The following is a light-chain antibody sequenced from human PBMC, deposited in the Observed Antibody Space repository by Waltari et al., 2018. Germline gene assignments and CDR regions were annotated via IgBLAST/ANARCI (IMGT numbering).Light chain of an antibody. CDR2: GDY. V-gene: IGLV3-21*02. Sequence: SYVLIQIPSVSVAPGQTARITCGGDSIGTKSAHWYQQKAGQAPLLVIPGDYDRPSGIPERFSGSNSGNTAALTIARVEAGDEADYYCQVWDPVRRHAWLFGGGTKLTVL. J-gene: IGLJ3*02. CDR1: SIGTKS. CDR3: QVWDPVRRHAWL.